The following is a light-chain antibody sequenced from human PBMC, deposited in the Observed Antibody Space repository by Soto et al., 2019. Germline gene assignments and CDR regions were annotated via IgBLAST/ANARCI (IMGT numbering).Light chain of an antibody. Sequence: DIQMTQSPSSLSASVGDRVTITCRASQSISSYLNWYQQKPGKAPKLLIYAASSLQSGVPSRFSGSGSGTDFTLTSSSLQPEDFATYYCQHSYSTLWTFGQGTKVEIK. J-gene: IGKJ1*01. V-gene: IGKV1-39*01. CDR1: QSISSY. CDR3: QHSYSTLWT. CDR2: AAS.